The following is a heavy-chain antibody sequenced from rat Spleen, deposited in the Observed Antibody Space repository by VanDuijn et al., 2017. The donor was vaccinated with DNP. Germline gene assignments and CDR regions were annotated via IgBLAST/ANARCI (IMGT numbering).Heavy chain of an antibody. CDR1: GFIFSNYW. D-gene: IGHD4-3*01. J-gene: IGHJ3*01. CDR2: ITNTGDST. V-gene: IGHV5-31*01. Sequence: EVQLVESGGGLVQPGRSLKLSCIASGFIFSNYWMTWIRQAPGKGLEWVASITNTGDSTYYSDSVKGRFTISRDNAKSTLYLQMDSLRSEDTATYYCTTGGALAYWGQGTLVTVSS. CDR3: TTGGALAY.